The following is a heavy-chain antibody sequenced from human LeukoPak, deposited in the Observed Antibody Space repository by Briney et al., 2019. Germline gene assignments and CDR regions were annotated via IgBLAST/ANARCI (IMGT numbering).Heavy chain of an antibody. Sequence: SEILSLTCTVFGGSISSYHWGRIRQPPGKGLEWIGYIDTSGSTNYNPSLKSRVIISVDTSKNQFSLKPNSVTAADTAVFYCVGIATAGTVEYWGQGTLVTVSS. CDR2: IDTSGST. CDR3: VGIATAGTVEY. D-gene: IGHD6-13*01. J-gene: IGHJ4*02. V-gene: IGHV4-4*09. CDR1: GGSISSYH.